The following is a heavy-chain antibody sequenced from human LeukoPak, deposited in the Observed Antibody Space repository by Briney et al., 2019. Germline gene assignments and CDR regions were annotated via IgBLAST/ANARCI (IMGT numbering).Heavy chain of an antibody. Sequence: GGSLRLSCAASGFTFSSYWMSWVRHAPGKGLEWVANIKQDGSEKYYVDSVKGRFTISRDNAKNSLYLQMNSLVAEDTAVYYCARGLGYCSSTNCSPGYYMDVWGKGTTVTVSS. CDR2: IKQDGSEK. CDR3: ARGLGYCSSTNCSPGYYMDV. V-gene: IGHV3-7*01. D-gene: IGHD2-2*01. J-gene: IGHJ6*03. CDR1: GFTFSSYW.